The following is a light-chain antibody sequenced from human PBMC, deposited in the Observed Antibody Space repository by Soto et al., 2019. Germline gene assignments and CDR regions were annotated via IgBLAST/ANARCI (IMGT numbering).Light chain of an antibody. Sequence: EFVLTQSPGTLSFSPVERATLSCRASQSVSSSYLAWYQQKPGQAPRLLIYGASSRATGIPDRFSGSGSGTDFTLTISRLEPEDFAVYYCQQFSSYPLTFGGGTKVDIK. V-gene: IGKV3-20*01. CDR2: GAS. J-gene: IGKJ4*01. CDR1: QSVSSSY. CDR3: QQFSSYPLT.